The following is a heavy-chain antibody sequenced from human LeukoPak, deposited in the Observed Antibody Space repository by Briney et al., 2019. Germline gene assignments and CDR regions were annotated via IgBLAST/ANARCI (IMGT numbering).Heavy chain of an antibody. CDR1: GFVFSDFY. Sequence: GRSLRLSCAGSGFVFSDFYINWIRHSPGKGLGWLAYISPDGSYTTYGDSVKGRFVISRDNAKNSVSLQMNSLRVEDTAVYFCASDQVSGVFDYWGQGARVTVS. V-gene: IGHV3-11*05. D-gene: IGHD5/OR15-5a*01. CDR2: ISPDGSYT. J-gene: IGHJ4*02. CDR3: ASDQVSGVFDY.